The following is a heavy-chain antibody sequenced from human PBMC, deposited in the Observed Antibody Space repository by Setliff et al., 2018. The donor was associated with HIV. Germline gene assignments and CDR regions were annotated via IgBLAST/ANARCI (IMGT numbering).Heavy chain of an antibody. D-gene: IGHD3-3*01. CDR1: GSTFSRYG. J-gene: IGHJ4*02. Sequence: GASVKVSCKASGSTFSRYGLHWVRQAPGQRLEWMGWINAGNGKTKYSQKFQSRVTITRDTSARKAYMELSSLRSEDTAVYYCASSTVTVFGVVPYYFDYRGQGTLVTVSS. V-gene: IGHV1-3*01. CDR2: INAGNGKT. CDR3: ASSTVTVFGVVPYYFDY.